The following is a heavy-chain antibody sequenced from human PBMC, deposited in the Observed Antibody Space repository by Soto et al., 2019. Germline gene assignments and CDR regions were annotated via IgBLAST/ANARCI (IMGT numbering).Heavy chain of an antibody. CDR2: VFRTGTT. Sequence: QVQLQESGPGLVKPSGTLSLTCAVSGDSVISPYYRCWVRQPPGKGVEWIGEVFRTGTTSYNPSLRCRVNISMDKPNNQSSLALTSVTGADAAVYYCARRAGWYAVHSWGPGT. D-gene: IGHD6-19*01. J-gene: IGHJ4*02. CDR1: GDSVISPYY. CDR3: ARRAGWYAVHS. V-gene: IGHV4-4*02.